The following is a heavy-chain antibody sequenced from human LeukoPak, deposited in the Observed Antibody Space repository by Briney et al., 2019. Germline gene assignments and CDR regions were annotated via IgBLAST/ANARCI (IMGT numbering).Heavy chain of an antibody. Sequence: GGSLRLSCAASGFPFAPFWMTWVRQAPGKGPEFVATMNRDGSEVAYGNSVRGRFTISRDSSKNTLYLQMNSLRAEDTAVYYCAKESSGGNRGTNWFDPWGQGTLVTVSS. CDR3: AKESSGGNRGTNWFDP. J-gene: IGHJ5*02. V-gene: IGHV3-7*05. CDR2: MNRDGSEV. D-gene: IGHD2-15*01. CDR1: GFPFAPFW.